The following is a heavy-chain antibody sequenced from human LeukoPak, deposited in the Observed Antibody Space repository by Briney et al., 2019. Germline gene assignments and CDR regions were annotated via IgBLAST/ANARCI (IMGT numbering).Heavy chain of an antibody. V-gene: IGHV4-38-2*01. Sequence: SVTLSLTCAVSGYSISSVYYWGWTRQPPGKGLEWIGSFYHSGSTYYNPSLTSRVTIAVDTSKNQFALKLSSVTPADTAVYYCASSPTYYCSSTSCYQNAFDIWGQGTMVTVSS. D-gene: IGHD2-2*01. CDR3: ASSPTYYCSSTSCYQNAFDI. J-gene: IGHJ3*02. CDR2: FYHSGST. CDR1: GYSISSVYY.